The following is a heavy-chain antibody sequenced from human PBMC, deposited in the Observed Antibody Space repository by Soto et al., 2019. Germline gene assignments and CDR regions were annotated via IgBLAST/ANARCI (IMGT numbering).Heavy chain of an antibody. CDR1: GGSFSGYY. D-gene: IGHD6-13*01. Sequence: SETLSLTCAVYGGSFSGYYWSWIRQPPGKGLEWIGEINHSGSTNYNPSLKSRVTISVDTSKNQFSLKLSSVTAADTAVYYCARVPPPGIAAAGTPYDAFDIWGQGTMVTVS. V-gene: IGHV4-34*01. CDR3: ARVPPPGIAAAGTPYDAFDI. J-gene: IGHJ3*02. CDR2: INHSGST.